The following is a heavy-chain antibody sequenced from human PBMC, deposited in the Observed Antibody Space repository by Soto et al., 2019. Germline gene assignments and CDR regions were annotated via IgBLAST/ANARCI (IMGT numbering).Heavy chain of an antibody. D-gene: IGHD3-3*01. J-gene: IGHJ6*03. Sequence: GGSLRLSCAASGFTFSSYSMNWVRQAPGKGLEWVSYISSSSSTIYYADSVKGRFTISRDNAKNLLYLQMNSLRAEDTAVYYCARVFPYYYYYMDVWGKGTTVTVSS. CDR1: GFTFSSYS. CDR3: ARVFPYYYYYMDV. CDR2: ISSSSSTI. V-gene: IGHV3-48*01.